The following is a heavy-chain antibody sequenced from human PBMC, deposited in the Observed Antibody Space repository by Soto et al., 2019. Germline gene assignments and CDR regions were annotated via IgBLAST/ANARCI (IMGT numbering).Heavy chain of an antibody. J-gene: IGHJ4*02. Sequence: QLQLQASGPGLVKPSETLSLTCTVSGGSISGSNYYWAWIRQPPGKGLEWIASIYYSGTTYYNPSLESQVTISVDTYKNQFSLRLSAMTAADTAVYYCARTDTICGYRYWGQGTLVCVSS. CDR1: GGSISGSNYY. D-gene: IGHD5-18*01. CDR3: ARTDTICGYRY. V-gene: IGHV4-39*01. CDR2: IYYSGTT.